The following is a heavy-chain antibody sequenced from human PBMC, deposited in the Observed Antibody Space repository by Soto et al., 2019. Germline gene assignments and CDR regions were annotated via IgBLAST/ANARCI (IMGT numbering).Heavy chain of an antibody. J-gene: IGHJ4*02. Sequence: SETLSLTCAVYGGSFSGYDWTWIRQPPGTGLERIGEINHSGSSNYNPSHKSRVTISVDTSKNQFSLKLTSVTAADTAVYYCARDKITGLFDYWGQGTLVTVS. CDR3: ARDKITGLFDY. CDR2: INHSGSS. V-gene: IGHV4-34*01. D-gene: IGHD2-8*02. CDR1: GGSFSGYD.